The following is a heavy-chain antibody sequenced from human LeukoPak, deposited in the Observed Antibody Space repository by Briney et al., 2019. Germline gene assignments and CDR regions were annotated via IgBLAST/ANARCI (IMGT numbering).Heavy chain of an antibody. D-gene: IGHD6-13*01. V-gene: IGHV1-2*06. CDR1: GYTFTGYY. CDR3: ARAGYSSSWYAY. CDR2: INPNSGGT. Sequence: ASVKVSCRASGYTFTGYYMHWVRQAPGQGLEWMGRINPNSGGTNYAQKFQGRVTMTRDTSISTAYMELSRLRSDDTAVYYCARAGYSSSWYAYWGQGTLVTVSS. J-gene: IGHJ4*02.